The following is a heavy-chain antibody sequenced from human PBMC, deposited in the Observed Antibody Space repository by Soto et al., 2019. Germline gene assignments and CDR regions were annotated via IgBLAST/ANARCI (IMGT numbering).Heavy chain of an antibody. CDR1: GFTFSNAW. J-gene: IGHJ4*02. V-gene: IGHV3-15*07. CDR2: VNSKTDGGTT. Sequence: GGSLRLSCAASGFTFSNAWLNWVRQAPGKGLEWVGRVNSKTDGGTTDYAAPVKGRLTISRDDSKNTLYLQMNSLKTEDTAVYYCAKVSSSWYAGFFDLWGQGTLVTSPQ. D-gene: IGHD6-13*01. CDR3: AKVSSSWYAGFFDL.